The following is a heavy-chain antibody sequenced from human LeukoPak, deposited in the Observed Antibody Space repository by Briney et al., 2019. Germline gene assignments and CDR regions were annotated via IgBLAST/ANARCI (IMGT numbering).Heavy chain of an antibody. V-gene: IGHV4-61*01. CDR1: GGSISSSSYY. CDR3: ARETSGSYYNY. J-gene: IGHJ4*02. D-gene: IGHD1-26*01. CDR2: IYYSGST. Sequence: PSETLSLTCSVSGGSISSSSYYWGWIRQPPGKGLEWIGYIYYSGSTNYNPSLKSRVTISVDTSKNQFSLKLSSVTAADTAVYYCARETSGSYYNYWGQGTLVTVSS.